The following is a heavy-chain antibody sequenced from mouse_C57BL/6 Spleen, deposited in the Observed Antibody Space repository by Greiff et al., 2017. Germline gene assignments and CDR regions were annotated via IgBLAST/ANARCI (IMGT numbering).Heavy chain of an antibody. Sequence: EVKVVESGGGLVKPGGSLKLSCAASGFTFSSYAMSWVRQTPEKRLEWVATISDGGSYTYYPDNVKGRFTISRDNAKNNLYLQMSHLKSEDTAMYYCAREEDSTGTPFAYWGQGTLVTVSA. CDR2: ISDGGSYT. CDR1: GFTFSSYA. D-gene: IGHD4-1*02. J-gene: IGHJ3*01. V-gene: IGHV5-4*01. CDR3: AREEDSTGTPFAY.